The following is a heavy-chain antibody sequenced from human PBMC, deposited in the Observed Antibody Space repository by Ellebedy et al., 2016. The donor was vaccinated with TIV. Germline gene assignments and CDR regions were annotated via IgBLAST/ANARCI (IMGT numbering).Heavy chain of an antibody. CDR2: LYYSGNT. Sequence: SETLSLXXTVSGGSMSSVTYYWGWIRQPPGKGLEWIGSLYYSGNTFYNSSLESRVTISGDTARNQFSLRLSSVTAADTAVYYCARDHFGLAAGGMDVWGQGTTVTASS. CDR1: GGSMSSVTYY. V-gene: IGHV4-39*01. CDR3: ARDHFGLAAGGMDV. J-gene: IGHJ6*02. D-gene: IGHD3-3*01.